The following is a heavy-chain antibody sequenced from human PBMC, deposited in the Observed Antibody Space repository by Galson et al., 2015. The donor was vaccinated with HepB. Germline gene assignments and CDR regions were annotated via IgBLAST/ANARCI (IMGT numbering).Heavy chain of an antibody. D-gene: IGHD6-19*01. J-gene: IGHJ4*02. CDR2: ISSSGSTI. CDR1: GFTFSSYE. V-gene: IGHV3-48*03. Sequence: SLRLSCAASGFTFSSYEMNWVRQAPGKGLEWVSYISSSGSTIYYADSVKGRFTISRDNAKNSLYLQMNSLRAEDTAVYYCARVSQWLVHLDYWGQGTLVTVSS. CDR3: ARVSQWLVHLDY.